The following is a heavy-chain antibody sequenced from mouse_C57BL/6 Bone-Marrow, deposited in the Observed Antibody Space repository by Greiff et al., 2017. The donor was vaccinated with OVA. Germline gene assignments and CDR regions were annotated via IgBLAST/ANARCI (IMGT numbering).Heavy chain of an antibody. CDR1: GYTFTSYW. J-gene: IGHJ1*03. CDR2: IYPGSGST. Sequence: QVHVKQSGAELVKPGASVKMSCKASGYTFTSYWITWVKQRPGQGLAWIGDIYPGSGSTNYNEKFKSKATLTVDTSSSTAYMQLSSLTSEDSAVYYCARWRYFDVWGTGTTVTVSS. CDR3: ARWRYFDV. V-gene: IGHV1-55*01.